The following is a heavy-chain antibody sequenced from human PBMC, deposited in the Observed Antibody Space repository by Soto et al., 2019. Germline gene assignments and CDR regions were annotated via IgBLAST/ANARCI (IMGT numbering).Heavy chain of an antibody. V-gene: IGHV1-2*04. CDR1: GYTFTAYY. CDR2: INPDTGGT. J-gene: IGHJ4*02. CDR3: VRVVGRDGSSWYRGAYDS. Sequence: QVQLVQSGAEVKKSGASVKVSCKASGYTFTAYYIHWLRQAPGQGLEWLGWINPDTGGTDYAQKFQGWVTLTRDTSKTTAYMELSSLKSGETAVFYCVRVVGRDGSSWYRGAYDSWGQGTLITVSS. D-gene: IGHD6-13*01.